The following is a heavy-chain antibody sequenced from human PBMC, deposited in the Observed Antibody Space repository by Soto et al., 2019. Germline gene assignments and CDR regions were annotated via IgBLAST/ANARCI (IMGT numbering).Heavy chain of an antibody. CDR3: ARVDDYYDSSGGPDY. V-gene: IGHV3-48*01. Sequence: GGSLRLSCAASGFTFSSYSMNWVRQAPGKGLEWVSYISSSSSTIYYADSVKGRFTISRDNSKNTLYLQMNSLRAEDTAVYYCARVDDYYDSSGGPDYWGQGTLVTVSS. D-gene: IGHD3-22*01. CDR2: ISSSSSTI. J-gene: IGHJ4*02. CDR1: GFTFSSYS.